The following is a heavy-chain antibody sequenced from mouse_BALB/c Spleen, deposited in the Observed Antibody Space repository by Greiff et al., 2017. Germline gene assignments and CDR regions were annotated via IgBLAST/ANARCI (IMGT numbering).Heavy chain of an antibody. J-gene: IGHJ2*01. Sequence: EVKLMESGPGLVKPSQSLSLTCTVTGYSITSDYAWNWIRQFPGNKLEWMGYISYSGSTSYNPSLKSRISITRDTSKNQFFLQLNSVTTEDTATYYCARTMGITDYWGQGTTLTVSS. CDR3: ARTMGITDY. V-gene: IGHV3-2*02. D-gene: IGHD2-13*01. CDR1: GYSITSDYA. CDR2: ISYSGST.